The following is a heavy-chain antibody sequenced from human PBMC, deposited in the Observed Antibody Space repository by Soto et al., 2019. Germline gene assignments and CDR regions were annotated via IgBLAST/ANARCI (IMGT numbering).Heavy chain of an antibody. D-gene: IGHD2-15*01. V-gene: IGHV3-23*01. J-gene: IGHJ5*02. Sequence: GGSLRLSCAASGFTFSSYAMSWVRQAPGKGLEWVSAISGSGGSTYYADSVKGRFTISRDNSKNTLYLQMNSLRAEDTAVYYCAKDRGYCSGGGCRYNWFDPWGQGTLVTVSS. CDR2: ISGSGGST. CDR1: GFTFSSYA. CDR3: AKDRGYCSGGGCRYNWFDP.